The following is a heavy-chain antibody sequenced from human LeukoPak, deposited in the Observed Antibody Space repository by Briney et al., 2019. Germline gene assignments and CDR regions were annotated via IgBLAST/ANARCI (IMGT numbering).Heavy chain of an antibody. CDR1: GFTFSSYG. Sequence: PGGSLRLSCAASGFTFSSYGMHWVRQAPGKGLEWVAVISYDGSNKYYAGSVKGRFTISRDNSKNTLYLQMNSLRAEDTAVYYCAKDSSGGSSGWYVYFQHWGQGTLVTVSS. D-gene: IGHD6-19*01. V-gene: IGHV3-30*18. J-gene: IGHJ1*01. CDR2: ISYDGSNK. CDR3: AKDSSGGSSGWYVYFQH.